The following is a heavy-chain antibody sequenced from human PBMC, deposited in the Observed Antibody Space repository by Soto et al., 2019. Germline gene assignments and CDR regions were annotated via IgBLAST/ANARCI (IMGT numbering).Heavy chain of an antibody. Sequence: SETLSLTCAVYGGSFSGYYWSWIRQPPGKGLEWIGEINHSGSTNYNPSLKSRVTISVDTSKNQFSLKLSSVTAADTAVYYCARVPTDYDFWSGYYPNWFDPWGQGTLVTVSS. D-gene: IGHD3-3*01. CDR2: INHSGST. J-gene: IGHJ5*02. V-gene: IGHV4-34*01. CDR3: ARVPTDYDFWSGYYPNWFDP. CDR1: GGSFSGYY.